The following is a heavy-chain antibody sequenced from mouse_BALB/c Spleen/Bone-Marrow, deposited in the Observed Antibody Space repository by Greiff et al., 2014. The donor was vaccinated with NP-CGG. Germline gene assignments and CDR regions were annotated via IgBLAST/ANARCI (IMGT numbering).Heavy chain of an antibody. J-gene: IGHJ2*01. V-gene: IGHV7-3*02. CDR3: ARDKGRVFFDY. CDR2: IRNKANGYTT. Sequence: EVQVVESGGGLVQPGGSLRLSCATSGFTFTDYYMNWVRQPPGKALEWLGFIRNKANGYTTEYSASVKGRFTISRDNSQNILYLQMNTLRAEVSATYYCARDKGRVFFDYWGQGTTLTVSS. CDR1: GFTFTDYY.